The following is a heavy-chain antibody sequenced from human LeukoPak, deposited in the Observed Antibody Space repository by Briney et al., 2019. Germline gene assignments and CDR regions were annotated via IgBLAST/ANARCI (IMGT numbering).Heavy chain of an antibody. D-gene: IGHD6-6*01. CDR1: GFTFSSYS. Sequence: GGSLRLSCAASGFTFSSYSMNWVRQAPGKGLEWVSSISSSSSYIYYADSVKGRFTISRDNAKNSLYLQMNSLRAEDTAVYYCARVLASSSVVYFDYWGQGTLVTVSS. V-gene: IGHV3-21*01. CDR2: ISSSSSYI. J-gene: IGHJ4*02. CDR3: ARVLASSSVVYFDY.